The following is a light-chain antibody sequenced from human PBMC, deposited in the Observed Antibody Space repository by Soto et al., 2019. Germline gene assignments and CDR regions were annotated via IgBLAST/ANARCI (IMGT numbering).Light chain of an antibody. J-gene: IGLJ1*01. Sequence: QSVLTQPASVSGSPGQPITISCTGTSSDVGGYNYVSWYQQHPGKAPKLMIYDVSNRPSGVSNRFSGSKSGNTASLTISGLQAEDEADYYRSSYTSSSTLYVFGSGTKVTVL. V-gene: IGLV2-14*01. CDR2: DVS. CDR3: SSYTSSSTLYV. CDR1: SSDVGGYNY.